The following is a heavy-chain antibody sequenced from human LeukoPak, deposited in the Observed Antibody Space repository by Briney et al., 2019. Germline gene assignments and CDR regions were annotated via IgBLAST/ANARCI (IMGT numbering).Heavy chain of an antibody. CDR3: AREGRYYGSGSYWFDP. Sequence: SETLSLTCTVSGGSISSGGYYWSWIRQHPGKGLEWIGYIYDSESTYYNPSLKSRVTISVDTSKNQFSLKLSSVTAADTAVYYCAREGRYYGSGSYWFDPWGQGTLVTVSS. V-gene: IGHV4-30-4*08. J-gene: IGHJ5*02. CDR1: GGSISSGGYY. CDR2: IYDSEST. D-gene: IGHD3-10*01.